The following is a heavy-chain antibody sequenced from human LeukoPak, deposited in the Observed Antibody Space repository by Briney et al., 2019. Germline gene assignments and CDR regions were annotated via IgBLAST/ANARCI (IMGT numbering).Heavy chain of an antibody. CDR3: AREGGDPRWLDP. V-gene: IGHV4-59*01. J-gene: IGHJ5*02. Sequence: PSETLSLTCTVSGGSISGYSWSWIRQPPGKGLEWIGYTHYSGSSNYNPSLKSRVTISVDTSKNQFSLKVSSVTAADTAVYSCAREGGDPRWLDPWGQGTLVTVSS. CDR1: GGSISGYS. CDR2: THYSGSS. D-gene: IGHD6-25*01.